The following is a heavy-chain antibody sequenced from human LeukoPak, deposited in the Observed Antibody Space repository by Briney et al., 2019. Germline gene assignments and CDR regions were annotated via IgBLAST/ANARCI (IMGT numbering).Heavy chain of an antibody. V-gene: IGHV1-46*01. CDR3: ARAQNYYGSGVQFDP. D-gene: IGHD3-10*01. CDR1: GYTFTSYY. Sequence: ASVKVSCKASGYTFTSYYMHWVRQAPGQGLEWMGIINPSGGSTSYAQKFQGRVTMTRDMSTSTVYMELSSLRSEDTAVYYCARAQNYYGSGVQFDPWGQGTLVTVSS. J-gene: IGHJ5*02. CDR2: INPSGGST.